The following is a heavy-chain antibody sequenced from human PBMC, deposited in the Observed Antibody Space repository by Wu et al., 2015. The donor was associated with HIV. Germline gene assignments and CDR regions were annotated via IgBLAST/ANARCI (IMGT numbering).Heavy chain of an antibody. CDR1: GGTFSTYA. CDR2: IIPVLGTT. D-gene: IGHD3-10*01. Sequence: QVQLLQSGAEVKKPGSSVKVSCKASGGTFSTYAISWVRQAPGQGLEWMGRIIPVLGTTYNAQKLQGRVTFTADESTGTAYMEVSSLRSDDTAVFYCATSYYGSGSYPTFYYYYAMDVWGQGTTVTVSS. J-gene: IGHJ6*02. CDR3: ATSYYGSGSYPTFYYYYAMDV. V-gene: IGHV1-69*13.